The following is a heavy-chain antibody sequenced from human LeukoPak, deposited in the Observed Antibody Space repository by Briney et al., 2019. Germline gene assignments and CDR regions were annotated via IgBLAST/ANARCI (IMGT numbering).Heavy chain of an antibody. CDR1: GFTFDDYA. D-gene: IGHD5-24*01. V-gene: IGHV3-9*01. Sequence: SGGSLRLSCAASGFTFDDYAMHWVRQAPGKGLEWVSGISWNSGSIGYADSVKGRFTISRDNAKNSLYLQMSSLRAEDTALYYCATLGMATTIRAFDIWGQGTMVTVSS. J-gene: IGHJ3*02. CDR3: ATLGMATTIRAFDI. CDR2: ISWNSGSI.